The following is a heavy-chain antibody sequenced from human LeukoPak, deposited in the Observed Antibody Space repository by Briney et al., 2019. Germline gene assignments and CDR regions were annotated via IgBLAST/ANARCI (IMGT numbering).Heavy chain of an antibody. Sequence: GGSLRLSCAASGFTFSSYAMSWVRQAPGKGLEWVSAISGSGGSTYYADSVKGRFTISRDNSKNTLYLRMNSLRAEDTAVYYCAKGDRAIVVVPAARDWGQGTLVTVSS. CDR1: GFTFSSYA. V-gene: IGHV3-23*01. D-gene: IGHD2-2*01. CDR3: AKGDRAIVVVPAARD. J-gene: IGHJ4*02. CDR2: ISGSGGST.